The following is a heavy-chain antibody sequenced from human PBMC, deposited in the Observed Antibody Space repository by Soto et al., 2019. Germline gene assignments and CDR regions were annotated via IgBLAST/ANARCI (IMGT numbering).Heavy chain of an antibody. Sequence: PGGSLRLSCAASGFTFSSYAMHWVRQAPGKGLEWVAVISYDGSNKYYADSVKGRFTISRDNSKNTLYLQMNSLRAEDTAVYYCAREGQQLPLRGSFDYWGQGTLVTVSS. D-gene: IGHD6-13*01. CDR2: ISYDGSNK. V-gene: IGHV3-30-3*01. J-gene: IGHJ4*02. CDR3: AREGQQLPLRGSFDY. CDR1: GFTFSSYA.